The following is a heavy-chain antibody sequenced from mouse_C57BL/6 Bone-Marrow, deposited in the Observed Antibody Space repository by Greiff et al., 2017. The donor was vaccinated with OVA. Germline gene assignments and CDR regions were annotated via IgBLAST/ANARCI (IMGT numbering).Heavy chain of an antibody. CDR2: IDPSDSDT. V-gene: IGHV1-52*01. J-gene: IGHJ2*01. CDR3: ARRLGRNDFDY. CDR1: GYTFTSYW. Sequence: QVQLQQPGAELVRPGSSVKLSCKASGYTFTSYWMHWVKQRPIQGLEWIGNIDPSDSDTHYNQKFKDKATLTVDKSSSTAYRQLSSLTSEDSAVYYGARRLGRNDFDYGGKGTTLTGAS. D-gene: IGHD4-1*01.